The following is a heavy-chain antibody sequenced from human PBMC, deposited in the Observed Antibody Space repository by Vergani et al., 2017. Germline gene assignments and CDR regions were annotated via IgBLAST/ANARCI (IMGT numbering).Heavy chain of an antibody. D-gene: IGHD4-17*01. Sequence: QVQLVQSGAEVKKPGASVKVSCKASGYTFTSYDISWVRQAPGQGREWMGRIIPILGIANYAQKFQGRVTITADKSTSTAYMELSSLRSEDTAVYYCARDPXSNDYGDYGDAFDIWGQGTMVTVSS. CDR2: IIPILGIA. J-gene: IGHJ3*02. CDR1: GYTFTSYD. CDR3: ARDPXSNDYGDYGDAFDI. V-gene: IGHV1-69*09.